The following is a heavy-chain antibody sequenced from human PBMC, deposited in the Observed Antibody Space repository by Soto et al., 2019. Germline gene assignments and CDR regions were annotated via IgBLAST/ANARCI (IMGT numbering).Heavy chain of an antibody. CDR1: GGSISSGGYY. Sequence: QVQLQESGPGLVKPSQTLSLTCTVSGGSISSGGYYWSWIRQYPGKGLEWIGYIYYSGTTDYNPSLKSRFTISVDTSKKQFSLKLSSVTAADTGVYYCAILGTHLWSFDYWGQGTLVTVSS. CDR3: AILGTHLWSFDY. J-gene: IGHJ4*02. D-gene: IGHD3-16*01. V-gene: IGHV4-31*03. CDR2: IYYSGTT.